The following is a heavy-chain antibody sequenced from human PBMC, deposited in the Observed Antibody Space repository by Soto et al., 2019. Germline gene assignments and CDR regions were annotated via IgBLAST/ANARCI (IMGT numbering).Heavy chain of an antibody. CDR3: VRPQGFLMNY. Sequence: EVQLVESGGGLVQPGGSLRLSCAASGFTFSSYYLSWVRLAPGKGLEWVAIINEDGSTTYSVDSVKGRFTISRDNAQNSLDLQMSSLRAEDPAVYYCVRPQGFLMNYWGQGTLVTVSS. V-gene: IGHV3-7*01. CDR2: INEDGSTT. D-gene: IGHD3-3*01. J-gene: IGHJ4*02. CDR1: GFTFSSYY.